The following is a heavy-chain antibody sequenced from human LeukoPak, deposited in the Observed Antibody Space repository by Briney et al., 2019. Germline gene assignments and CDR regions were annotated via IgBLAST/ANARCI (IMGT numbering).Heavy chain of an antibody. CDR1: GGSFSGYY. CDR2: INHSGST. V-gene: IGHV4-34*01. Sequence: SETLSLTCAVYGGSFSGYYWSWIRQPPGKGLEWIGEINHSGSTNYNPSLKSRVTISVDTSKNQFSLKLSSVTAADTAVYYCARGVPRITIFGVVPRWFDPWGQEPWSPSPQ. J-gene: IGHJ5*02. D-gene: IGHD3-3*01. CDR3: ARGVPRITIFGVVPRWFDP.